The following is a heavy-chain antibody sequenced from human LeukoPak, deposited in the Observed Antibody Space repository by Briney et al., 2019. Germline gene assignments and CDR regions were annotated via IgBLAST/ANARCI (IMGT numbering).Heavy chain of an antibody. CDR2: IYTSGST. J-gene: IGHJ6*03. V-gene: IGHV4-4*07. CDR3: AREGDSKGDYDFWSGYSGSYYYYYMDV. D-gene: IGHD3-3*01. Sequence: PSETLSLTCTVSGGSISSYYWSWIRQPAGKGLEWIGRIYTSGSTNYNPSLKSRVTISVDKSKNQFSLKLSSVTAADTAVYYCAREGDSKGDYDFWSGYSGSYYYYYMDVWGKGTTVTVSS. CDR1: GGSISSYY.